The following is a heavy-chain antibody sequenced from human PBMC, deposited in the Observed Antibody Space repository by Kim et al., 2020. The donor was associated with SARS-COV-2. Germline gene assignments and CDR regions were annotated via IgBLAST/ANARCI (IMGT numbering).Heavy chain of an antibody. Sequence: GGSLRLSCAASGFTFSTYGMSWVRQAAGKGLEWASGITGSGGTTSYADSVKGRFTISRDNSKNTLYLQMNSLRAEDTAVYYCANPRGGVTDFWGQGTLVTVSS. CDR3: ANPRGGVTDF. J-gene: IGHJ4*02. V-gene: IGHV3-23*01. CDR2: ITGSGGTT. CDR1: GFTFSTYG. D-gene: IGHD2-21*02.